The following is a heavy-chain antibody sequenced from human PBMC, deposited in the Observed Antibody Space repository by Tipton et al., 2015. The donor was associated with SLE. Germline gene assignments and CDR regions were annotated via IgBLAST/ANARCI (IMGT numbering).Heavy chain of an antibody. CDR3: VSGGDPGGFFYYGMDV. D-gene: IGHD2-21*02. Sequence: SLRLSCVASGFSFSSHAVNWARQAPGKEPEWVGNINPDGSGTHYVGSVKGRFSISRDNAKNSLVLQMNSLRAEDTADYYCVSGGDPGGFFYYGMDVWGQGTTVTVSS. V-gene: IGHV3-7*01. CDR1: GFSFSSHA. J-gene: IGHJ6*02. CDR2: INPDGSGT.